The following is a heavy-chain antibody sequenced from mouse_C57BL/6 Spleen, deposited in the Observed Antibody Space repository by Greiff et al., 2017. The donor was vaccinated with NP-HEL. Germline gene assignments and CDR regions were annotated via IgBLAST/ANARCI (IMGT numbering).Heavy chain of an antibody. V-gene: IGHV1-61*01. Sequence: QVQLQQPGAELVRPGSSVKLSCKASGYTFTSYWMDWVKQRPGQGLEWIGNIYPSDSETHYNQKFKDKATLTVDKSSSTAYMQLSSLTSEDSAVYYCASHYYGSSYGYAMDYWGQGTSVTVSS. D-gene: IGHD1-1*01. J-gene: IGHJ4*01. CDR3: ASHYYGSSYGYAMDY. CDR2: IYPSDSET. CDR1: GYTFTSYW.